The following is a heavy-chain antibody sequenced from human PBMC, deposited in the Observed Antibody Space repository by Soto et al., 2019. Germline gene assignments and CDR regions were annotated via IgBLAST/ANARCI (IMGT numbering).Heavy chain of an antibody. CDR2: INYSGST. D-gene: IGHD3-3*01. J-gene: IGHJ4*02. Sequence: QVQLQQWGAGLLKPSETLSLTCAVYGGSFSGYYWSWIRQPPGKGLEWIGEINYSGSTNYNPSLKSRVTISVDTSKNQFSLRLSSVTAADTAVYYCARGRPKYYDFWCGYPQFDSWGQGTMVTVSS. V-gene: IGHV4-34*01. CDR3: ARGRPKYYDFWCGYPQFDS. CDR1: GGSFSGYY.